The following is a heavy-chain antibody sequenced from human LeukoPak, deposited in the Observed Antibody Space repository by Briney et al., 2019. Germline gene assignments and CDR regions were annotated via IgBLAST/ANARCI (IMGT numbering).Heavy chain of an antibody. D-gene: IGHD6-13*01. CDR2: IYYSGST. CDR1: GYSISSGYY. Sequence: SETLSLTCTVSGYSISSGYYWGWIRQPPGKGLEWIGSIYYSGSTYYNPSLKSRVTISVDTSKNQFSLKLSSVTAADTAVYYCARSLSSSWYPDYWGQGTLVTVSS. J-gene: IGHJ4*02. V-gene: IGHV4-38-2*02. CDR3: ARSLSSSWYPDY.